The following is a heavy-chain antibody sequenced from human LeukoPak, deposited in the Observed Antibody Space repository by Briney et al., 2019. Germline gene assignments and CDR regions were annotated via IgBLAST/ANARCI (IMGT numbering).Heavy chain of an antibody. CDR3: ARDGYNSANGIDV. Sequence: PGGSLRLSCAASGFIFNSFAMHWVRQAPGKGLEWVTVISDDGNDEYYADSVKGRFTISRDNSKNMVYLQMNSLTTEDTAVYYCARDGYNSANGIDVWGQGTMVTVSS. CDR2: ISDDGNDE. J-gene: IGHJ3*01. V-gene: IGHV3-30-3*01. D-gene: IGHD5-24*01. CDR1: GFIFNSFA.